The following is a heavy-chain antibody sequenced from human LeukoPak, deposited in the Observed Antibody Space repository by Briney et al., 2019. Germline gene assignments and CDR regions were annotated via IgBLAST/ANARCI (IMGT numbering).Heavy chain of an antibody. Sequence: PSETLSLTCLVSGGSISSHYWTWIRQPPGKGLEWIGYISYSGSTNYNPSLKSRVTMSVDTSKNHFSLKLTTVTAADTAVYYCARVKVAVDGPRFDPWGQGTLVTVSS. CDR1: GGSISSHY. J-gene: IGHJ5*02. CDR3: ARVKVAVDGPRFDP. CDR2: ISYSGST. D-gene: IGHD6-19*01. V-gene: IGHV4-59*11.